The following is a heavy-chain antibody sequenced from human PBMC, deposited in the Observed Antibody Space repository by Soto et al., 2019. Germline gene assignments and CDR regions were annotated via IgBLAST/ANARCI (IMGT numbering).Heavy chain of an antibody. J-gene: IGHJ5*02. CDR1: GFTFSNYA. CDR3: ARDTGRASADL. Sequence: EVQLLESGGGLVQPGGSLRLSCAASGFTFSNYAMSWVRQAPGKGLEWVSGISDSGGRTNYADSVKGRFTISRDNSKNSLYLEMTNLRVEDTAVYYCARDTGRASADLWGQGTLVSVSS. D-gene: IGHD6-13*01. CDR2: ISDSGGRT. V-gene: IGHV3-23*01.